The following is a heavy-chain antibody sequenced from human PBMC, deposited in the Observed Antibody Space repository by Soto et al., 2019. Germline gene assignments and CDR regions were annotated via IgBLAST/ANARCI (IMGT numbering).Heavy chain of an antibody. J-gene: IGHJ6*02. D-gene: IGHD4-17*01. V-gene: IGHV1-69*01. CDR2: IIPIFDTP. CDR3: ASGDYGDYRAYFYYGLDV. Sequence: QVHLVQSGAEVKKPGSSVRVSCKASGGTFGTFAISWVRQAPGQGLQWMGGIIPIFDTPNYAQNFQGRVTITADESTSTAYLELSGLRSEDTAVYYCASGDYGDYRAYFYYGLDVWGQGTTVTVPS. CDR1: GGTFGTFA.